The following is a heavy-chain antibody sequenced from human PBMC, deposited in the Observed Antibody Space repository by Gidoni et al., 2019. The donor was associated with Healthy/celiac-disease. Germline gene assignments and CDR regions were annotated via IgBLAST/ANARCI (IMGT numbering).Heavy chain of an antibody. Sequence: QVQLQESGPGLVKPSGTLSLTCAVSGGSISSSNWWSWVRQPPGKGLEWIGEIYHSGSTNYNPSLKSRVTISVDKSKNQFSLKLSSVTAADTAVYYCARVGTMVRGLGDYYYGMDVWGQGTTVTVSS. D-gene: IGHD3-10*01. CDR3: ARVGTMVRGLGDYYYGMDV. CDR1: GGSISSSNW. CDR2: IYHSGST. J-gene: IGHJ6*02. V-gene: IGHV4-4*02.